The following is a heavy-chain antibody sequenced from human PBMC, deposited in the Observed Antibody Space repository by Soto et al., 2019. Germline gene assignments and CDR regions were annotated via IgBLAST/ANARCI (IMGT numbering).Heavy chain of an antibody. CDR3: AKGLLGPGRAYGMDV. V-gene: IGHV3-30*18. J-gene: IGHJ6*02. CDR2: ISYDGSNK. Sequence: GGSLRLSCAASGFTFSSYGMHWVRQAPGKGLEWVAVISYDGSNKYYADSVKGRFTISRDNSKNTLYLQMNSLRAEDTAVYYCAKGLLGPGRAYGMDVRGQGTTVTVSS. D-gene: IGHD7-27*01. CDR1: GFTFSSYG.